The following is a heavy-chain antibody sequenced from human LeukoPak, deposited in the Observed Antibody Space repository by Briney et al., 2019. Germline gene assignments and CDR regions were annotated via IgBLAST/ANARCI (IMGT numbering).Heavy chain of an antibody. V-gene: IGHV4-4*07. CDR1: GGSISSYY. CDR3: ARAPPYYYYDSSGYPP. D-gene: IGHD3-22*01. CDR2: IYTSGST. J-gene: IGHJ5*02. Sequence: SETLSLTCTVSGGSISSYYWSWIRQPAGKGLEWIGRIYTSGSTNYNPSLKRRVTMSVDTSKNQFSLKLSSVTAADTAVYYCARAPPYYYYDSSGYPPWGQGTLVTVSS.